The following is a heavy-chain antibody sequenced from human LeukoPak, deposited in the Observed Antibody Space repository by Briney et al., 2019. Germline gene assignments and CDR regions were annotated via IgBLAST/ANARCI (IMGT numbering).Heavy chain of an antibody. D-gene: IGHD2-15*01. Sequence: PGGSLRLSCVASGFTFSDYDMTWVRQAPGKGLEYVSSIGAGYYTFYAGSVKGRFSISRDNSKNTLYLHMNNLRADDTAVYYCARALCVGGINCGPDYWGQGTLVTVSS. CDR1: GFTFSDYD. J-gene: IGHJ4*02. V-gene: IGHV3-23*01. CDR3: ARALCVGGINCGPDY. CDR2: IGAGYYT.